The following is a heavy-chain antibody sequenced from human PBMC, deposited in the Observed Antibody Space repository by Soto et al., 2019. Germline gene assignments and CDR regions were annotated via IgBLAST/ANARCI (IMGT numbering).Heavy chain of an antibody. CDR2: ISNSSSTI. V-gene: IGHV3-48*04. CDR1: GFTFSSYS. Sequence: GGSLRLSCAASGFTFSSYSMNWVRQAPGKGLEWVSYISNSSSTIYYADSVKGRFTISRDNAQNSLYLQMNSLTAEDTAVYFCARDANYRDNSGSYYDVFDIWGQGTMVTVSS. J-gene: IGHJ3*02. CDR3: ARDANYRDNSGSYYDVFDI. D-gene: IGHD3-22*01.